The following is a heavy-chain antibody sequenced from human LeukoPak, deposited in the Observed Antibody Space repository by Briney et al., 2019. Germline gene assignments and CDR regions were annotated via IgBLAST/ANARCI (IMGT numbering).Heavy chain of an antibody. J-gene: IGHJ4*02. Sequence: GESLKISCQVSGYIFTNYWNGWVRQMPGKGLESMGIIYPADSDTTYSPSFEGQVTISADKSIDTVYLQWSSLKASDTATYYCARQSRDGSKTRGYYFDSWGQGTLVTVSS. V-gene: IGHV5-51*01. D-gene: IGHD3-10*01. CDR2: IYPADSDT. CDR1: GYIFTNYW. CDR3: ARQSRDGSKTRGYYFDS.